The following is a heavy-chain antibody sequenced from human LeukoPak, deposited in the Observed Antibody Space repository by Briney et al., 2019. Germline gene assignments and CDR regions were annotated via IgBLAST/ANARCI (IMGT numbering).Heavy chain of an antibody. J-gene: IGHJ6*04. CDR2: ISSSSSSI. CDR3: AELGITMNGVG. Sequence: PGGSLRLSCAASGFTFSSNSMNWVRQAPGPGLEWVSYISSSSSSIYYADSVKGRFTISRDNAKNSQYLQMNSLRAEDAAVYYCAELGITMNGVGWGKGTTVTISS. D-gene: IGHD3-10*02. V-gene: IGHV3-48*04. CDR1: GFTFSSNS.